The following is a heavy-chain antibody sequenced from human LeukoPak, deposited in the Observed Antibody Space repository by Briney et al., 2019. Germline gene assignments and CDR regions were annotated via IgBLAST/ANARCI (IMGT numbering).Heavy chain of an antibody. Sequence: GGSLRLSCAASGFTFSDYYMSWIRQAPGKGLEWVSYISSSGSTIYYADSVKGRFTISRDNAKNSLYLQMNSLRAEDTAVYYCASYCSGGSPYCPSDAFDIWGQRDNGHRLF. V-gene: IGHV3-11*04. D-gene: IGHD2-15*01. J-gene: IGHJ3*02. CDR2: ISSSGSTI. CDR1: GFTFSDYY. CDR3: ASYCSGGSPYCPSDAFDI.